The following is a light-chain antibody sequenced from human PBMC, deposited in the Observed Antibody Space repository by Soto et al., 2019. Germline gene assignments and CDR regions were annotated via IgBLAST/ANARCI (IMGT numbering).Light chain of an antibody. CDR2: GAS. V-gene: IGKV3-20*01. CDR3: QQLHGYPIT. Sequence: EILFTQAPGPLALSPGERATLSCRASRSVSNNYLAWYQQKPGQAPRLLIYGASNRATGIPDTFSGRGSGTDFTLTISRLEPEDFATYYCQQLHGYPITFGQGTKVDIK. CDR1: RSVSNNY. J-gene: IGKJ1*01.